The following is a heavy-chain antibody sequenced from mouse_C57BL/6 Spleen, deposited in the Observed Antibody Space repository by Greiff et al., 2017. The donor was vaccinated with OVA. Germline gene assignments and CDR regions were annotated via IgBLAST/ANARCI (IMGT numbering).Heavy chain of an antibody. CDR3: ARSTMVTGAWFAY. D-gene: IGHD2-1*01. CDR2: ISSGSSTI. Sequence: EVKLMESGGGLVKPGGSLKLSCAASGFTFSDYGMHWVRQAPEKGLEWVAYISSGSSTIYYADTVKGRFTISRDNAKNTLFLQMTSLRSEDTAVYYCARSTMVTGAWFAYWGQGTLVTVSA. CDR1: GFTFSDYG. V-gene: IGHV5-17*01. J-gene: IGHJ3*01.